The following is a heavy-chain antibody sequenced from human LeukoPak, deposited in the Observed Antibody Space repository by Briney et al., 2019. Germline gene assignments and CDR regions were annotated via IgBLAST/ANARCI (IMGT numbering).Heavy chain of an antibody. V-gene: IGHV4-30-2*01. CDR1: GGSVTSSSLY. CDR3: ARGGYYDSSGSTGFWFDP. Sequence: SETLSLTCTVSGGSVTSSSLYWSWIRQPPGKGLEWIGYIYHSGSTYYNPSLKSRVTISVDRSKNQFSLKLSSVTAADTAVYYCARGGYYDSSGSTGFWFDPWGQGTLVTVSS. J-gene: IGHJ5*02. D-gene: IGHD3-22*01. CDR2: IYHSGST.